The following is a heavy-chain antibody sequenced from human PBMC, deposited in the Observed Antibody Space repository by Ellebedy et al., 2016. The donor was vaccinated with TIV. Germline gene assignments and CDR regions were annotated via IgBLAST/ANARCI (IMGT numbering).Heavy chain of an antibody. CDR1: GGSISSGDYY. CDR3: ARDTRTTTVVTSYSFDY. V-gene: IGHV4-30-4*01. J-gene: IGHJ4*02. D-gene: IGHD4-23*01. CDR2: IYYSGST. Sequence: SETLSLTXTVSGGSISSGDYYWSWIRQPPGKGLEWIGYIYYSGSTYYNPSPKSRVSISVDTSKNQFSLNLSSVTAADTAVYYCARDTRTTTVVTSYSFDYWGQGTLVTVSS.